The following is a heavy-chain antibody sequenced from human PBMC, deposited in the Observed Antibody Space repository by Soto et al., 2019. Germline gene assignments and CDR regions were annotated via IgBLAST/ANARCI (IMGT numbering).Heavy chain of an antibody. Sequence: GGSLRLSCAASGFNFSSYSMNWVRQAPGKGLEWVSSISSNSYIYYADSVKGRFTISRDNAKNSLYLQMNSLRAEDTAVYYCARDNWFDPWGQGTLVTVSS. V-gene: IGHV3-21*01. CDR1: GFNFSSYS. CDR3: ARDNWFDP. J-gene: IGHJ5*02. CDR2: ISSNSYI.